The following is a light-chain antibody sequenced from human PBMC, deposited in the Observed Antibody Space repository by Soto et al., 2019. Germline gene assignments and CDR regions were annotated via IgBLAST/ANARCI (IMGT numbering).Light chain of an antibody. CDR2: GAS. CDR1: QSINSNY. J-gene: IGKJ1*01. CDR3: QQYDSSPRT. Sequence: EIVLTQSPDTLSLSPGERATLSCRASQSINSNYLAWYQQKPGQGPRPLIYGASSRATGIPDRFSGSGSGTDLTLTISRLEPEDFAVYSCQQYDSSPRTFGQGTKVEIK. V-gene: IGKV3-20*01.